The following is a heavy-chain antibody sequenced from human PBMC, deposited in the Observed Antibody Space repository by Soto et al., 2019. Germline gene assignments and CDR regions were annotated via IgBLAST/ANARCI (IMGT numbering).Heavy chain of an antibody. CDR3: ARDGYGDPYYYYAMDV. J-gene: IGHJ6*02. CDR1: GFSFSLYE. V-gene: IGHV3-48*03. CDR2: ISSSGSTK. Sequence: PGGSLRLSCAASGFSFSLYEMNWVRQAPGKGLEWVSYISSSGSTKYYADSVKGRFTISRDNAKNSVYLQMNSLRAEDTAVYSCARDGYGDPYYYYAMDVWGQGTTVTVS. D-gene: IGHD4-17*01.